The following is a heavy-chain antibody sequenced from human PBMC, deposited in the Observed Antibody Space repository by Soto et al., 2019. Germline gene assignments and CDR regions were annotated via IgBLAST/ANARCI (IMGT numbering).Heavy chain of an antibody. CDR2: IIPIFGTA. D-gene: IGHD1-26*01. CDR1: GGTFSSYA. J-gene: IGHJ4*02. CDR3: ARHSGTYYLYDY. Sequence: ASVKVSCKASGGTFSSYAISSVRQAPGQGLEWMGGIIPIFGTADYAQKFQGRVTISADESTSTAYMELSSLRSEDTAVYYCARHSGTYYLYDYWGQGTLVTVSS. V-gene: IGHV1-69*13.